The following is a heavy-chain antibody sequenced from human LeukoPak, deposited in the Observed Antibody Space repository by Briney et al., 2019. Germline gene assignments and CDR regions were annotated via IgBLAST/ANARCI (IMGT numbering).Heavy chain of an antibody. V-gene: IGHV4-59*01. CDR1: GGSITNFY. J-gene: IGHJ6*04. D-gene: IGHD3-10*01. Sequence: PSETLSLTCTVSGGSITNFYWSWIRQPPGGGLEYIGYIYYSGSTNYNPSLTSRVTISVDTSKNQFSLKLSSVSAADTAVYFCARLSRLTLIRGVTGYHSLDVWGKGTKVTVSS. CDR3: ARLSRLTLIRGVTGYHSLDV. CDR2: IYYSGST.